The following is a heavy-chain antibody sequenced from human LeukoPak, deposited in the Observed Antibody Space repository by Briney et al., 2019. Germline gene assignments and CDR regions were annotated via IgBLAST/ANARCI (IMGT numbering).Heavy chain of an antibody. V-gene: IGHV4-59*01. Sequence: PSETLSLTCTVSGGSISSYYWSWIRQPPGKGLEGIGDIYYSWSTNYNPSLKSRVTISVDTSKNQFSLKLSSVTAADTAEYYCARGEGSEGSGSYFIYYYYGMDVCGQGTTVTVSS. CDR2: IYYSWST. J-gene: IGHJ6*02. CDR3: ARGEGSEGSGSYFIYYYYGMDV. D-gene: IGHD3-10*01. CDR1: GGSISSYY.